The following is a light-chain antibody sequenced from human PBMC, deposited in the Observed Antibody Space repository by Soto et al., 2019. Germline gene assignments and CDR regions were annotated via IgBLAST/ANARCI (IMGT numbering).Light chain of an antibody. V-gene: IGKV3-15*01. CDR3: QQYNNWPWT. CDR2: GAS. CDR1: QSISSN. J-gene: IGKJ1*01. Sequence: EIVTTQSPATLSVSPGEGATLSCRASQSISSNLAWYQQKPGQAPRLLITGASTRATGIAARISGSGSGTEFTLTISSLQSEDFAVYYCQQYNNWPWTFGQGTKVEIK.